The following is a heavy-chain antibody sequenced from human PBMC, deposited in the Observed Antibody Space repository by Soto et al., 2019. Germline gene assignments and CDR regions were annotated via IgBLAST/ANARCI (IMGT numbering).Heavy chain of an antibody. V-gene: IGHV3-11*01. CDR2: ISSSGSII. D-gene: IGHD3-22*01. CDR1: GFTFSDYY. Sequence: VGSLRLSCAASGFTFSDYYMSWIRQAPGKGLEWVSYISSSGSIIYYADSVKGRFTISRDNAKNSLYLQMNSLRAEDTAVYYCARDLGYYGSDGYFDYWGQGTLVTVSS. J-gene: IGHJ4*02. CDR3: ARDLGYYGSDGYFDY.